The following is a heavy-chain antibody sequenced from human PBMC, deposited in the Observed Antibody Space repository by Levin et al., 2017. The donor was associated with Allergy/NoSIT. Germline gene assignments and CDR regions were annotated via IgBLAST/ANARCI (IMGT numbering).Heavy chain of an antibody. V-gene: IGHV3-23*01. D-gene: IGHD3-3*01. CDR2: ITGDGEDT. CDR3: AKGNTIFGVGRLDY. CDR1: GFTFSNRA. Sequence: GGSLRLSCAASGFTFSNRAMTWVRQAAGKGLEWVSGITGDGEDTHYADSVKGRFTISRDNSKNTLSLQMNSLRADDTAICFCAKGNTIFGVGRLDYWGRGTLVTVS. J-gene: IGHJ4*02.